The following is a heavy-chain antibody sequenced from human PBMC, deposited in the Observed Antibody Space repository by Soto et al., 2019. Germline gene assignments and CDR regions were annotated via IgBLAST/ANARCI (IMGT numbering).Heavy chain of an antibody. J-gene: IGHJ4*02. Sequence: HPGGSLRLSCAASGFTFSSYWMHWVRQVPGKGLVWVARINGGGSSTSYADSVKGRFTISRDNAKNTLYLQMSSLRAEDTAVYYCLVSGNYRFDYWGPGILVTVSS. D-gene: IGHD1-26*01. V-gene: IGHV3-74*01. CDR3: LVSGNYRFDY. CDR2: INGGGSST. CDR1: GFTFSSYW.